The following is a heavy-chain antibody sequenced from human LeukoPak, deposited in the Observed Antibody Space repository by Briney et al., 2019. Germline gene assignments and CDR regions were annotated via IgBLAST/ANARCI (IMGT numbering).Heavy chain of an antibody. V-gene: IGHV4-39*01. J-gene: IGHJ4*02. Sequence: PSETLSLTCTVSGGSISSSSYYWGWIRQPPGKGLEWIGSIYYRGSTYYNPSLKSRVTISVGTSKSQFSLKLSSVTAADTAVYYCARPGNPQTSEDYFDYWGQGTLVTVSS. CDR2: IYYRGST. CDR3: ARPGNPQTSEDYFDY. CDR1: GGSISSSSYY.